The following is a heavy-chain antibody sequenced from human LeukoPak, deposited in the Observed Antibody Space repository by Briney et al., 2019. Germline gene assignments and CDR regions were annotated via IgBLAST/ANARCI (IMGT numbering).Heavy chain of an antibody. D-gene: IGHD3-22*01. CDR1: GYSFTNYW. J-gene: IGHJ5*02. Sequence: GESLKISCKGSGYSFTNYWIGWVRQMPGKGLEWMGIIYPGDSDTRYSPSFQGQVTISADKSISTAYLQWSSLEASDTAMYYCARRSEYYYDSSRFDPWGQGTLVTVSS. CDR3: ARRSEYYYDSSRFDP. V-gene: IGHV5-51*01. CDR2: IYPGDSDT.